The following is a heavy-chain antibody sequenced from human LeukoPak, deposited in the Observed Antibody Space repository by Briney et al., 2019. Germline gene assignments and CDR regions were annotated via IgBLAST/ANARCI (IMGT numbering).Heavy chain of an antibody. CDR3: ARTTVESGRYDAFDI. CDR2: LYSGGSA. CDR1: GFTVSSNY. Sequence: PGGSLRLSCAASGFTVSSNYMSWVRQASEKGLEWVSILYSGGSAYYADSVKGRFTISRDNSKNTLYLQMNSLRAEDTAVHYCARTTVESGRYDAFDIWGQGTLVSVSS. V-gene: IGHV3-53*01. J-gene: IGHJ3*02. D-gene: IGHD4-23*01.